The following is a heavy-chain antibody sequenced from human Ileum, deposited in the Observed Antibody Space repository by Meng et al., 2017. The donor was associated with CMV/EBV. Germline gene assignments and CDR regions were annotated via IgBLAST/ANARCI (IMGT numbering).Heavy chain of an antibody. J-gene: IGHJ4*02. D-gene: IGHD1-7*01. CDR2: INPDGGTI. Sequence: EVLLVEPGGGLVKPGDSRRSAYAGSGCSFTYTWMHWVRQTPGKGLVWASRINPDGGTINYADSVKGRFTISRDNAKNTLYLQMNNLRDEDTAVYYCATAGNYRLDHWGQGTLVTVSS. CDR3: ATAGNYRLDH. V-gene: IGHV3-74*02. CDR1: GCSFTYTW.